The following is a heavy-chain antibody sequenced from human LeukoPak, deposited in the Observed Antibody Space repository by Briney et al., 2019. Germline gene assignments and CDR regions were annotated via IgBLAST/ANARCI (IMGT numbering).Heavy chain of an antibody. CDR2: IRYDGSNK. D-gene: IGHD2-21*01. Sequence: PGGSLRLSCAASGFTFSSYGMHWVRQAPGKGLEWVAFIRYDGSNKYYADSVKGRFTISRDNSKNTLYLQVNSLRAEDTAVYYCAKGGQAYCGGDCFIFDYWGQGTLVTVSS. J-gene: IGHJ4*02. CDR1: GFTFSSYG. CDR3: AKGGQAYCGGDCFIFDY. V-gene: IGHV3-30*02.